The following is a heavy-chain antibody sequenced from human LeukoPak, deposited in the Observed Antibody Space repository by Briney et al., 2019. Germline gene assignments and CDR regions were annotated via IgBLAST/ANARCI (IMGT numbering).Heavy chain of an antibody. CDR1: GGSFSGYY. CDR3: ARDFTYDFWSGYPHFDY. Sequence: SETLSLTCAVYGGSFSGYYWSWIRQPPRKGLDWIGEINHSGSTNYNPSLKSRVPISLDTSKNQFSLRLSAVTAADTAAYYCARDFTYDFWSGYPHFDYWGQGTLVTVSS. D-gene: IGHD3-3*01. V-gene: IGHV4-34*01. CDR2: INHSGST. J-gene: IGHJ4*02.